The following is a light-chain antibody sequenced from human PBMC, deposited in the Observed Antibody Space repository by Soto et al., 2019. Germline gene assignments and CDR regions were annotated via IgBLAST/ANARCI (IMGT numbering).Light chain of an antibody. V-gene: IGLV2-14*01. CDR2: EVS. J-gene: IGLJ1*01. Sequence: QSLLTQPASVSGSPGQSITISCTGTISDVGGSNYVSWYQQHPGKAPKLMIYEVSDRPSGVSNRFSGSKSGNTASLTISGLQAEDEADYYCRSYTSTTTPYVFGTGTKVTVL. CDR3: RSYTSTTTPYV. CDR1: ISDVGGSNY.